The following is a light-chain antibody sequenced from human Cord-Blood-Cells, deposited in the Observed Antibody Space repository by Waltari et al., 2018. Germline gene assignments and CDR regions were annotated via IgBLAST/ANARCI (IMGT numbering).Light chain of an antibody. Sequence: QSALTQPASVSGSPGQSITISCPGTSSDVGGYNYVSWYQQQPGKAPKLMIYDVSNRPSGGSNRFSGSKSGNTASLTISGLQAEDEADYYCSSYTSSSTLWVFGGGTKLTVL. CDR3: SSYTSSSTLWV. V-gene: IGLV2-14*03. CDR1: SSDVGGYNY. J-gene: IGLJ3*02. CDR2: DVS.